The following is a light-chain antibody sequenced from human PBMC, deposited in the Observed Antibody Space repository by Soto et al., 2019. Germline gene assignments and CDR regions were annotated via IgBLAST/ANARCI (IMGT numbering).Light chain of an antibody. CDR3: QQYGSSPFT. CDR1: QSVSSSY. V-gene: IGKV3-20*01. J-gene: IGKJ3*01. CDR2: AVS. Sequence: EIALTQSPGTLSLSPGERATLSCRASQSVSSSYLAWYRQKPGQAPSLLIYAVSSRATGIPDRFSGSGSGTDFTLTISRLEPEDFAVYYCQQYGSSPFTFGPGTKVDIK.